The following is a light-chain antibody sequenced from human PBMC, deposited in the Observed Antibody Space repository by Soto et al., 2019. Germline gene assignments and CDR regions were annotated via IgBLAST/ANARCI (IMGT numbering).Light chain of an antibody. J-gene: IGLJ2*01. Sequence: QSVLTQPPSASGTPGQGVTISCSGSSSNVGSNFVFWYQQLPGTAPKVLIYRNNQRPSGVPDRFSGSKSGTSASLAISGLRSEDEADYYCAAWDDSLSGPIFGGGTQLTVL. CDR3: AAWDDSLSGPI. CDR2: RNN. V-gene: IGLV1-47*01. CDR1: SSNVGSNF.